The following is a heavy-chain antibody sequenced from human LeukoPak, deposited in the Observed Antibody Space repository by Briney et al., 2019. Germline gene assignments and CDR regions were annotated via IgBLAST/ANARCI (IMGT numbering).Heavy chain of an antibody. CDR1: GYTFTSYG. CDR3: ARSAATAMVTYCFDY. J-gene: IGHJ4*02. Sequence: GASVKVSCKASGYTFTSYGISWVRQAPGQGLEWMGWISAYNGNTNYAQKLQGRVTMTTDTSTSTAYMELRSPRSDDTAVYYCARSAATAMVTYCFDYWGQGTLVTVSS. D-gene: IGHD5-18*01. CDR2: ISAYNGNT. V-gene: IGHV1-18*01.